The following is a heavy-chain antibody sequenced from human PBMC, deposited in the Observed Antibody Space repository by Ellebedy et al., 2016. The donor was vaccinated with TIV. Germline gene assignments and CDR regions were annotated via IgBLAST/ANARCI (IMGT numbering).Heavy chain of an antibody. V-gene: IGHV4-39*01. J-gene: IGHJ4*02. Sequence: GSLRLSCTVSGGSISSTSYYWGWIRQPPGKGLEWIAGIYYSGSTYYNPSLRSRVTISVDTSKNQFSLKLSSVTAADTAVYYCARHSTMARGGLPDYWGQGTPVTVSS. CDR3: ARHSTMARGGLPDY. D-gene: IGHD3-10*01. CDR1: GGSISSTSYY. CDR2: IYYSGST.